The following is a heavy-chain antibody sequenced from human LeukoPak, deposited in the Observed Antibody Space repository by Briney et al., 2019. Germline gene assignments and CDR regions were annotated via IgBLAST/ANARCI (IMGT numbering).Heavy chain of an antibody. CDR3: ARDAAYGYDRFDY. CDR2: IKEDGSDK. Sequence: GGSLRPSCAASGFTFSSYWMSWVRQAPGKGLEWVANIKEDGSDKNYMDSLKGRITISRDNAKNSVHLQMNSLRAEDTAVYYCARDAAYGYDRFDYWGQGTQVTVSS. J-gene: IGHJ4*02. D-gene: IGHD5-18*01. CDR1: GFTFSSYW. V-gene: IGHV3-7*01.